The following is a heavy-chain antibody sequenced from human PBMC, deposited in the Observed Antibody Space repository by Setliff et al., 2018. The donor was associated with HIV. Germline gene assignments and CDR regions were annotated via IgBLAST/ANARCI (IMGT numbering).Heavy chain of an antibody. D-gene: IGHD5-18*01. Sequence: GSLRLSCAASGFTFSSYGMNWVRQAPGKGLEWVSYITGYNSTIDYADSVKGRFTISRDNAKKSLYLQMNSLRAEDTAVYYCARTRGYSYGYSDYWGQGTLVTVSS. CDR1: GFTFSSYG. CDR2: ITGYNSTI. V-gene: IGHV3-48*01. J-gene: IGHJ4*02. CDR3: ARTRGYSYGYSDY.